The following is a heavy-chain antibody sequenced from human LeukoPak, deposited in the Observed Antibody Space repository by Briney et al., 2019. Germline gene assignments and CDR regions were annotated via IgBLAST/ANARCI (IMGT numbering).Heavy chain of an antibody. CDR1: GFTVSSNY. CDR3: ARGYGGTRDDAFDI. CDR2: IYSGGST. V-gene: IGHV3-66*01. J-gene: IGHJ3*02. Sequence: PGGSLRLSCAASGFTVSSNYMSWVRQAPGKGLEWVSVIYSGGSTYYADSVKGRFTISRDNSKNTLYLQMNSLRAEDTAVYYCARGYGGTRDDAFDIWGQGTMVTVSS. D-gene: IGHD3-10*01.